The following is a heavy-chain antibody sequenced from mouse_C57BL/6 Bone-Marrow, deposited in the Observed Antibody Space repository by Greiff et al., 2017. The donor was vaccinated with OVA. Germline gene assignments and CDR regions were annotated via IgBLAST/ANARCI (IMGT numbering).Heavy chain of an antibody. CDR1: GYSITSDY. D-gene: IGHD1-1*01. CDR2: ISYSGST. CDR3: ARAYYYGSSYYYAMDY. Sequence: VQLKESGPGLAKPSQTLSLTCSVTGYSITSDYWNWIRKFPGNKLEYMGYISYSGSTYYNPSLKSRISITRDTSKNQYYLQLNSVTTEDTATYXCARAYYYGSSYYYAMDYWGQGTSVTVSS. V-gene: IGHV3-8*01. J-gene: IGHJ4*01.